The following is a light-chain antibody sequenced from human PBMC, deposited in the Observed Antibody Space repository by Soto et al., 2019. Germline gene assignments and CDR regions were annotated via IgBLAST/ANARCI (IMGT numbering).Light chain of an antibody. CDR1: SSDVGGYNY. CDR3: CSYAGSYTHYV. Sequence: QSALTQPRSVSGSPGQSITISCTGTSSDVGGYNYVSWYRQHPGKAPKLTIYDVSKRPSGVPDRFSGSKSGNTASLTISGLQAEDEADYYCCSYAGSYTHYVFGTGTKLTVL. CDR2: DVS. J-gene: IGLJ1*01. V-gene: IGLV2-11*01.